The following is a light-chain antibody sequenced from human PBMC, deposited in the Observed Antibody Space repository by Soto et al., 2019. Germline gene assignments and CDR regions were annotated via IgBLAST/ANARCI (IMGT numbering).Light chain of an antibody. CDR1: QAVSTW. V-gene: IGKV1-12*01. CDR3: QQANSFPRT. J-gene: IGKJ1*01. Sequence: DIRMTQSPSSLSASIGDTVTITCRASQAVSTWLAWYQQKPGGAPKLLIYAASTLQSGVPSRFSGSGSGTDFTLTISSLQPEDFATYYCQQANSFPRTFGQGTKV. CDR2: AAS.